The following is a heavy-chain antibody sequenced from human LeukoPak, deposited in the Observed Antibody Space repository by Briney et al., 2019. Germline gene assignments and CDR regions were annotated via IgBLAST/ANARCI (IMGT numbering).Heavy chain of an antibody. CDR1: GGSISSYY. D-gene: IGHD3-22*01. CDR3: ARDRGDYYDADAFDI. CDR2: IYYSGST. V-gene: IGHV4-59*01. Sequence: SETLSLTCTVSGGSISSYYWSWIRQLPGKGLEWIGYIYYSGSTNYNPSLKSRVTISVDTSKNQFSLKLSSVTAADTAVYYCARDRGDYYDADAFDIWGQGTMVTVSS. J-gene: IGHJ3*02.